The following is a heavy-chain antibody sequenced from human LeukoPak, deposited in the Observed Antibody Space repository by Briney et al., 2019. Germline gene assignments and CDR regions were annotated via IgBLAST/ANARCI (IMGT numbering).Heavy chain of an antibody. J-gene: IGHJ5*02. CDR3: ARGLGSEGWFDP. D-gene: IGHD3-16*01. CDR1: GGSISSGSYY. V-gene: IGHV4-61*01. CDR2: IYYSGST. Sequence: SETLSLTCTVSGGSISSGSYYWSWIRQPPGKGLEWIGYIYYSGSTNYNPSLKSRVTISVDTSKNQFSLKLSSVTAADTAVYYCARGLGSEGWFDPWGQGTLVTVSS.